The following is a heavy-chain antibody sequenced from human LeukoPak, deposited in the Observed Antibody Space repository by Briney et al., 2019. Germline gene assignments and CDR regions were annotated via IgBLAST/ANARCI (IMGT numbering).Heavy chain of an antibody. J-gene: IGHJ4*02. CDR2: ISYDGSNK. D-gene: IGHD3-3*01. V-gene: IGHV3-30*03. CDR1: GFTFSSYG. CDR3: ARDGVTIFGVVTN. Sequence: GRSLRLSCAASGFTFSSYGMHWVRQAPGKGLEWVAVISYDGSNKYYADSVKGRFTISRENSKNTLYLQMNSLRAEDTAVYYCARDGVTIFGVVTNWGQGTLVTVSS.